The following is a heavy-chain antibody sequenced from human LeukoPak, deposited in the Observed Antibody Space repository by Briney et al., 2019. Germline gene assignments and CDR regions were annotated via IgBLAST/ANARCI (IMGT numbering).Heavy chain of an antibody. Sequence: GGSLRLSCAASGFTFSMYAMHWVRQAPGKGLEWVAVISEDGSHKYYADSVKGRFTISRDNAKNSLYLQMNSLRAEDTAVYYCARDSRVRSFDYWGQGTLVTVSS. V-gene: IGHV3-30*04. CDR3: ARDSRVRSFDY. J-gene: IGHJ4*02. CDR2: ISEDGSHK. CDR1: GFTFSMYA. D-gene: IGHD2-2*01.